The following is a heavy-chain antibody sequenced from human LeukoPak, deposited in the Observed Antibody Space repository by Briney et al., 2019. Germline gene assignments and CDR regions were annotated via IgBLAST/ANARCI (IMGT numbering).Heavy chain of an antibody. V-gene: IGHV4-34*01. CDR1: GGSFSGYY. Sequence: PSETLSLTCAVYGGSFSGYYWSWIRQPPGKGLEWIGEINHSGSTNYNPSLKSRVTISVDTSKNQFSLKLSSVTAADTAVYYCASGGRDYYYYYMDVWGKGTTVTISS. CDR3: ASGGRDYYYYYMDV. J-gene: IGHJ6*03. CDR2: INHSGST.